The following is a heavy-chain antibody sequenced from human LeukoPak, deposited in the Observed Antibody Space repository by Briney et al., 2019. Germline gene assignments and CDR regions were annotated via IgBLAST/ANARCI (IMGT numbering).Heavy chain of an antibody. CDR1: GYTFTSYG. Sequence: ASVKVSCKASGYTFTSYGISWVRQAPGQGLEWMGWISAHNGKTNYARKLQDRVTMTTDTATTTAYMELGSLRSDDTAVYYCARNRAYSGSYFDAFDIWGQGTMVTVSS. V-gene: IGHV1-18*01. D-gene: IGHD1-26*01. CDR3: ARNRAYSGSYFDAFDI. J-gene: IGHJ3*02. CDR2: ISAHNGKT.